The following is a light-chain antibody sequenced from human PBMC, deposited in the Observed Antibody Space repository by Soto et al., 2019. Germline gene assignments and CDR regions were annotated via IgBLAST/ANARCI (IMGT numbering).Light chain of an antibody. V-gene: IGLV2-11*01. CDR3: CSCSGSYTWV. Sequence: QSALTQPRSVSGSPGQSVTISCTGTSSDVGGYNYVSWYQQHPGKAPKLMIYDVSKRPSGGPDRFSGSKSRNTASLTISVYQAEDEADYYCCSCSGSYTWVFGGGTQLTVL. CDR2: DVS. CDR1: SSDVGGYNY. J-gene: IGLJ2*01.